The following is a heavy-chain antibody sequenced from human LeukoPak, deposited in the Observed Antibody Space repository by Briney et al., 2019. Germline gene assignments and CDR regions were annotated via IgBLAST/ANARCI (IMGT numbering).Heavy chain of an antibody. CDR2: IQYDGTKK. Sequence: GGSLRLSCAASGFTFNLYGIHWVRQAPGMGLEWVAFIQYDGTKKYYAASVKGRFTISRDNSNNTVYVQLNSLRVEDTAFYYCAKDNAGLCKAPTPKIDYWGQGTLVTVSS. J-gene: IGHJ4*02. D-gene: IGHD3-10*02. CDR3: AKDNAGLCKAPTPKIDY. V-gene: IGHV3-30*02. CDR1: GFTFNLYG.